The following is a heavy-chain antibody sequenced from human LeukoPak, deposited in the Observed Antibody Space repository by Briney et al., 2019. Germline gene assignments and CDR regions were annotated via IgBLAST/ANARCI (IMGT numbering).Heavy chain of an antibody. Sequence: GGSLRLSCAASGFTFSSYAMHWVRQAPGKGLVWVAVISYDGSNKYYADSVKGRFTISRDNSKNTLYLQMNSLRAEDTAVYYCAREIITVGGYYYDYWGQGTLVTVSS. CDR3: AREIITVGGYYYDY. CDR2: ISYDGSNK. J-gene: IGHJ4*02. V-gene: IGHV3-30*04. D-gene: IGHD5-12*01. CDR1: GFTFSSYA.